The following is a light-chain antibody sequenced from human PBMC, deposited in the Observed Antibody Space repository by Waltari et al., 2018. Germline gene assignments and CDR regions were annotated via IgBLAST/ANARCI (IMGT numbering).Light chain of an antibody. CDR1: SRDVGGXHY. CDR2: EVS. V-gene: IGLV2-14*01. Sequence: QSALTQPASVSGSPGQSINIXCPGTSRDVGGXHYVSWYQQHPGKATKLVIYEVSNRASWVSNRFSGSKAGNTGPLTLSGRQAEDEADYYCSXYTSSSTXVVFXGGTKLTVL. J-gene: IGLJ2*01. CDR3: SXYTSSSTXVV.